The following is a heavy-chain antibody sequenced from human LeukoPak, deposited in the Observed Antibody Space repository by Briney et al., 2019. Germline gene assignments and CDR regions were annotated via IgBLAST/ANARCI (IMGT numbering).Heavy chain of an antibody. J-gene: IGHJ4*02. V-gene: IGHV3-30*02. D-gene: IGHD3-22*01. CDR3: ATTRYYYDSSGYYYGDYFDY. CDR2: IRYDGRNK. CDR1: GFTFSTYG. Sequence: PGGSLRLSCAASGFTFSTYGMHWVRQAPGKGLEWVAFIRYDGRNKYYADSVKGRFTISRDNSKNTLYLQMNSLRAEDTAVYYCATTRYYYDSSGYYYGDYFDYWGQGTLVTVSS.